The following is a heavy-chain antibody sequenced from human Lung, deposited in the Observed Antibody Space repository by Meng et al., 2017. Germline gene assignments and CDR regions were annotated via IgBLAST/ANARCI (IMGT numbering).Heavy chain of an antibody. CDR1: GGYIRSSNW. V-gene: IGHV4-4*02. Sequence: QWEAQEAGPGLVKPSGTVSLTCGFSGGYIRSSNWWSWGGQPPGKGLEWIGEINHSGSTNNNPSLESRATISVDTSQNNLSLKLSSVTAADSAVYYCARGPTTMAHDFDYWGQGTLVTVSS. J-gene: IGHJ4*02. CDR3: ARGPTTMAHDFDY. CDR2: INHSGST. D-gene: IGHD4-23*01.